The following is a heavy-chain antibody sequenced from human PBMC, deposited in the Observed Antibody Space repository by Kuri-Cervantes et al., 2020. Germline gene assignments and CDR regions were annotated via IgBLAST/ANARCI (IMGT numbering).Heavy chain of an antibody. CDR2: IYHSGST. CDR3: GSRKGDSSAGY. V-gene: IGHV4-38-2*01. D-gene: IGHD2-21*02. J-gene: IGHJ4*02. CDR1: GDSISSGYY. Sequence: SQTLSLTCAVSGDSISSGYYWGWIRQPPGKGLEWIGNIYHSGSTYYNPSLKSRVTISVDTSKNQFSLKLSSVTAADTAIYYCGSRKGDSSAGYWGQGTVVTVSS.